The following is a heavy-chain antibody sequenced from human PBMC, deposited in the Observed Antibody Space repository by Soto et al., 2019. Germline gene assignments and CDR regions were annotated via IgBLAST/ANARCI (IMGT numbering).Heavy chain of an antibody. Sequence: QVQLVESGGGVVQPGRSLRLSCGASGFTFSSYAMHWVRQAPGKGLEWVAVISYDGSNKYYADSVKGRFTISRDNSKNTLYLQMNSLRAEDTAVYYCARDATVTIVVVPAAILNWGQGTLVTVSS. J-gene: IGHJ4*02. V-gene: IGHV3-30-3*01. CDR1: GFTFSSYA. CDR3: ARDATVTIVVVPAAILN. CDR2: ISYDGSNK. D-gene: IGHD2-2*02.